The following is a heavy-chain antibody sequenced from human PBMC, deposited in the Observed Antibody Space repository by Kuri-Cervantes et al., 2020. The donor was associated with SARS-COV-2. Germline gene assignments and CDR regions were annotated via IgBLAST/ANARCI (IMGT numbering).Heavy chain of an antibody. CDR2: VSGDSGYT. J-gene: IGHJ6*02. Sequence: GGSLRRYCPASGFTISSHYMSWVRQAPGKGLEWVSYVSGDSGYTNYADSVKGRFTISRDNAKNSLYLQMNSLRAEDTAVYYCASEPIDIVVVLAATYYYYGMDVWGQGTTVTVSS. CDR3: ASEPIDIVVVLAATYYYYGMDV. V-gene: IGHV3/OR16-8*01. CDR1: GFTISSHY. D-gene: IGHD2-2*01.